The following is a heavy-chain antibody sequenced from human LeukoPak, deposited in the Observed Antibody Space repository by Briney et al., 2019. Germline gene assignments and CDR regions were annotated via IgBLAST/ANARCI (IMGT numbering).Heavy chain of an antibody. D-gene: IGHD3-22*01. Sequence: GASVKVSCKASGYTFTSYGISWVRQAPGQGLEWMGWISAYNGNTNYAQKLQGRVTMTTDTSTSTAYMELRSLRSDDTAVYYCALDYYDSSGYYRDYWGQGTLVTVSS. CDR2: ISAYNGNT. CDR1: GYTFTSYG. V-gene: IGHV1-18*01. J-gene: IGHJ4*02. CDR3: ALDYYDSSGYYRDY.